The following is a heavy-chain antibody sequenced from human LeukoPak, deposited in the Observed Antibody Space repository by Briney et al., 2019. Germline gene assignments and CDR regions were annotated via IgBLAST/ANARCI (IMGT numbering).Heavy chain of an antibody. CDR3: ARVPRITGTTRYYYYYMDV. V-gene: IGHV4-59*11. CDR2: IYYSGST. D-gene: IGHD1-7*01. CDR1: GGSISSHY. J-gene: IGHJ6*03. Sequence: PSETLSLTCTVSGGSISSHYWSWVRQPPGKGLEWMGYIYYSGSTNYNPSLKSRVTISVDTSKNQFSLKLSSVTATDTAVYYCARVPRITGTTRYYYYYMDVWGKGTTVTVSS.